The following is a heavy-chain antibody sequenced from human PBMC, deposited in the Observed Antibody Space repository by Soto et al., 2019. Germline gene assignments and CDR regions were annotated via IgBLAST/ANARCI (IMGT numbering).Heavy chain of an antibody. V-gene: IGHV3-23*01. CDR1: GFPFSSYA. D-gene: IGHD3-3*01. J-gene: IGHJ4*02. Sequence: EVQLLASGGGLVQPGGSLRLSCAATGFPFSSYAMSWVRQAPGKGLEWVSAIGGSGGDTFYADSVKGRFTVSRDNAENTLRLQLNSLRVEDTAIYYCARRTWRGRADYWGQGILVTVSS. CDR2: IGGSGGDT. CDR3: ARRTWRGRADY.